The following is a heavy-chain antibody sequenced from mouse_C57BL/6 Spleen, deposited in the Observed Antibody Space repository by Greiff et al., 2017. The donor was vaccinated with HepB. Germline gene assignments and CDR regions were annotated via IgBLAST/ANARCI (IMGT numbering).Heavy chain of an antibody. J-gene: IGHJ1*03. CDR2: ISYSGST. D-gene: IGHD2-5*01. V-gene: IGHV3-1*01. CDR1: GYSITSGYD. Sequence: EVQLQESGPGMVKPSQSLSLTCTVTGYSITSGYDWHWIRHFPGNKLEWMGYISYSGSTNYNPSLKSRISITHDTSKNHFFLKLNSVTTEDTATYCWASAYYSNWGYFDVWGTGTTVTVSS. CDR3: ASAYYSNWGYFDV.